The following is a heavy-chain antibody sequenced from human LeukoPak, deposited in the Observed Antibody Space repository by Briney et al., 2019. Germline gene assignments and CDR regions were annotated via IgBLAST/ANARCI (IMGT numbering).Heavy chain of an antibody. J-gene: IGHJ4*02. V-gene: IGHV3-30*02. Sequence: GGSLRLSCAASGFTFSSYGTHWVRQAPGKGLEWVAFIRYDGSNKYYADSVKGRFTISRDNSKNTLYLQMNSLRAEDTAVYYCAKRAIWFGDQWGYYFDYWGQGTLVTVSS. CDR2: IRYDGSNK. D-gene: IGHD3-10*01. CDR3: AKRAIWFGDQWGYYFDY. CDR1: GFTFSSYG.